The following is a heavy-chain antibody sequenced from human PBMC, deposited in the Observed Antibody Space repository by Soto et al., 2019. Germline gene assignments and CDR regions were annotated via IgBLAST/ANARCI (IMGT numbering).Heavy chain of an antibody. CDR1: EFTFNSYG. J-gene: IGHJ4*02. CDR3: AKDSYRGDIVLTPAPYGNDY. V-gene: IGHV3-30*18. CDR2: MSYDGNKK. D-gene: IGHD2-2*01. Sequence: QVQLVESGGGVVQAGRSLRLSCVASEFTFNSYGVHWVRQAPGKGLAWVAVMSYDGNKKHYADSVRGRFTISRDNSKNTLYLQMNSLSTEDTAVYYCAKDSYRGDIVLTPAPYGNDYWGQGTLVNVSS.